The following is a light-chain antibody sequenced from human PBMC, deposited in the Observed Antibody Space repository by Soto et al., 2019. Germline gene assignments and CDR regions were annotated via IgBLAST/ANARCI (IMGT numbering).Light chain of an antibody. Sequence: LTQPRSVSGSPGQSVAISCTGTSSDVGGYNYVSWYQQHPGKAPKVMIFDVNKRPSGVPDRFSGSKSGNTASLTISGLQAEDEADYYCCSYAGRYTYVFGTGTKVTVL. CDR2: DVN. CDR1: SSDVGGYNY. CDR3: CSYAGRYTYV. J-gene: IGLJ1*01. V-gene: IGLV2-11*01.